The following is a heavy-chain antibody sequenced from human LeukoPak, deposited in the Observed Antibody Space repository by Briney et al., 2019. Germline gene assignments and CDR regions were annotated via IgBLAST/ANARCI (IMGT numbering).Heavy chain of an antibody. V-gene: IGHV7-4-1*02. CDR3: ARVSGYCSRSSCYPSQ. Sequence: ASVNVSCKASGYTFTTVAISWMRQAPGQRLEWMGWINTDTGKPTYAQGFTGRFVFSLDTSVSTAYLEISSLQTEDSAIYYCARVSGYCSRSSCYPSQWGQGTLVTVSS. CDR1: GYTFTTVA. CDR2: INTDTGKP. J-gene: IGHJ4*02. D-gene: IGHD2-2*01.